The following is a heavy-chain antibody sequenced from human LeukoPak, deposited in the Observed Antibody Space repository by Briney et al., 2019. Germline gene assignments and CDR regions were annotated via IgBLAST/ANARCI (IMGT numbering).Heavy chain of an antibody. CDR1: GFTFSSYS. CDR2: ISSGSSYI. D-gene: IGHD3-22*01. Sequence: GGSLRLSCAASGFTFSSYSMNWVRQAPGKGLEWVSSISSGSSYIYYADSVKGRFTISRDNAKNSLYLQMNSLRAEDTAVYYCAIGDDTVRAGYWGQGTLVTVSS. V-gene: IGHV3-21*01. J-gene: IGHJ4*02. CDR3: AIGDDTVRAGY.